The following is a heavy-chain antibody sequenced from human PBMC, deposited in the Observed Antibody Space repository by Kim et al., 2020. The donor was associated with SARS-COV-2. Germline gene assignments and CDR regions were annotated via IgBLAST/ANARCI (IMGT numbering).Heavy chain of an antibody. CDR1: GFTFSTYW. Sequence: GGSLRLSCAASGFTFSTYWMYWVRQAPGKGLVCVSRINTDGSSTNYADSVKGRFTISRDNAKNTLYLQMNSLRGEDTAVYYCARGDIFYGMVVWGQGTT. J-gene: IGHJ6*02. CDR3: ARGDIFYGMVV. D-gene: IGHD3-9*01. V-gene: IGHV3-74*01. CDR2: INTDGSST.